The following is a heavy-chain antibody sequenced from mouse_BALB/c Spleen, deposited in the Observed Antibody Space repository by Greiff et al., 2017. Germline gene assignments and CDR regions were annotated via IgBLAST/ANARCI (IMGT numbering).Heavy chain of an antibody. CDR3: ARGGVPLLSVRRDWYVDV. D-gene: IGHD2-14*01. CDR2: LHYSGGT. CDR1: GYSITSGYS. Sequence: EVKLQESGPDLVKPSQSLSITCTVTGYSITSGYSWHWIRQFPGNKLEWMGSLHYSGGTNYNPSPESRISITLETSTKQFLLQLNSVTTEDTATYYCARGGVPLLSVRRDWYVDVWGAGTTVTVSA. V-gene: IGHV3-1*02. J-gene: IGHJ1*01.